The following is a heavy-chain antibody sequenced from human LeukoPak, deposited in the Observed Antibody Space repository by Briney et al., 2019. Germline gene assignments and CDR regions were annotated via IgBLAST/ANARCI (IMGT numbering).Heavy chain of an antibody. J-gene: IGHJ4*02. V-gene: IGHV3-30-3*01. D-gene: IGHD6-25*01. CDR3: AKDLIRGSSEDPALDY. Sequence: PGGSLRLSCAASGFTFSSYAMHWVRQAPGKGLEWVAVISYDGSNKYYADSVKGRFTISRDNSKNTLYLQMNSLRAEDTAVYYCAKDLIRGSSEDPALDYWGQGTLVTVSS. CDR2: ISYDGSNK. CDR1: GFTFSSYA.